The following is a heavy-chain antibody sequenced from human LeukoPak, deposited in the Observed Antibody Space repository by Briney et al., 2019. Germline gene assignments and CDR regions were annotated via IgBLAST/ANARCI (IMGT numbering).Heavy chain of an antibody. Sequence: SVKVSCKASGGTFSSYAISWVRPAPGQGLEWMGRIIPILGIANYAQKFQGRVTITADKSTSTAYMELSSLRSEDTAVYYCARGGGWLQFGYFDLWGRGTLVTVSS. D-gene: IGHD5-12*01. V-gene: IGHV1-69*04. CDR3: ARGGGWLQFGYFDL. CDR2: IIPILGIA. CDR1: GGTFSSYA. J-gene: IGHJ2*01.